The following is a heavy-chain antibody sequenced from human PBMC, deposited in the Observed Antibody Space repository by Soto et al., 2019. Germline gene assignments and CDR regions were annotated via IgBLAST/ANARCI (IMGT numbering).Heavy chain of an antibody. V-gene: IGHV4-34*01. CDR2: INHSGST. CDR3: ARDKITGLFDY. J-gene: IGHJ4*02. CDR1: GGSFSGYY. D-gene: IGHD2-8*02. Sequence: SETLSLTCAVYGGSFSGYYWTWIRQPPGTGLEWIGEINHSGSTNYNPSLKSRVTISVDTSKNQFSLKLTSVTAADTAVYYCARDKITGLFDYWGQGTLITISS.